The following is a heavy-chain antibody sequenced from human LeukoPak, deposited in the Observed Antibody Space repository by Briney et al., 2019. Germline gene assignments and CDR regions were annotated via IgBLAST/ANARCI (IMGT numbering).Heavy chain of an antibody. J-gene: IGHJ4*02. V-gene: IGHV4-39*01. CDR2: IYYSGST. CDR1: GGSISSSSYY. CDR3: ARQPSYDSSGYCDY. D-gene: IGHD3-22*01. Sequence: SETLSLTCTVSGGSISSSSYYWGWIRQPPGKGLEWIGWIYYSGSTYYNPSLKSRVTISVDTSKNQFSLKLSSVTAAGTAVYYCARQPSYDSSGYCDYWGQGTLVTVSS.